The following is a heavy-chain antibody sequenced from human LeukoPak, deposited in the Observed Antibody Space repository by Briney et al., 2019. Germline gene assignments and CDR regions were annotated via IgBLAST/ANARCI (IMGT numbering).Heavy chain of an antibody. Sequence: GGSLRLSCAASGFSFENYNMNWVRQAPGKGLEWVAYISSSSSYIYYADSVKGRFTISRDNAKNSLYLQMNSLRAEDTAVYYCARDRPTLTGYYPFDYWGQGTLVTVSS. CDR3: ARDRPTLTGYYPFDY. CDR1: GFSFENYN. V-gene: IGHV3-21*01. CDR2: ISSSSSYI. D-gene: IGHD3-9*01. J-gene: IGHJ4*02.